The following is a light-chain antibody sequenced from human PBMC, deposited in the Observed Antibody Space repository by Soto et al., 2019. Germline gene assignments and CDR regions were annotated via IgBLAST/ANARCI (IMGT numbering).Light chain of an antibody. J-gene: IGKJ2*01. Sequence: DIQMTQSPSPLSASVGDRVTITCRASQSIDHYLAWYQQRPGKAPKLLIYGASRLQSGVSSRFSGSGSGADFTLTISGLQPEDFETYYCQQSYTTTRTFGQGTKLEIK. CDR2: GAS. V-gene: IGKV1-39*01. CDR3: QQSYTTTRT. CDR1: QSIDHY.